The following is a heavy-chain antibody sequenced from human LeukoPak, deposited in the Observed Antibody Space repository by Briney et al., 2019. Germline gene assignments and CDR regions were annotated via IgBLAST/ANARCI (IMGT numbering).Heavy chain of an antibody. Sequence: SETLSLTCTVSGGSISSYYWSWIRQPPGKGLEWIGYIYYSGSTYYNPSLKSRVTISVDTSKNQFSLKLSSVTAADTAVYYCARGTLYYYGSGSYFGSWGQGTLVTVSS. CDR2: IYYSGST. CDR3: ARGTLYYYGSGSYFGS. CDR1: GGSISSYY. V-gene: IGHV4-59*04. J-gene: IGHJ5*02. D-gene: IGHD3-10*01.